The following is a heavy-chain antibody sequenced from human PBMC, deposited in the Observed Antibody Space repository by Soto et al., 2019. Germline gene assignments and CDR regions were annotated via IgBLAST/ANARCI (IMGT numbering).Heavy chain of an antibody. J-gene: IGHJ4*02. Sequence: QVQLVQSGAEVRKPGSSVKVSCKASGDTFSFYSIHWVRQAPGLGLGWMGRINPILSMSNYAQRFQGRVTMTADKSTSTAYMKLSGLRSEDWTIYYCASSYGSGYRAFDYWGQGALVTVSS. CDR3: ASSYGSGYRAFDY. V-gene: IGHV1-69*02. CDR1: GDTFSFYS. CDR2: INPILSMS. D-gene: IGHD3-10*01.